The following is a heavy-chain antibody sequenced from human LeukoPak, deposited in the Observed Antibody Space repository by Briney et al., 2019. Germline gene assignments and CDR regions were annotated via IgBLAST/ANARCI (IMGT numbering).Heavy chain of an antibody. D-gene: IGHD5-24*01. V-gene: IGHV4-34*01. J-gene: IGHJ4*02. CDR1: GGSFSGYY. Sequence: SETLSLTCAVYGGSFSGYYWSWIRQPPGKGLEWIGEINHSGSTNYNPSLKSRVTISVDTSKNQFSLKLSSVTAADTAVYYCARGGYNIWEYYFDYWGQGILVTVSS. CDR2: INHSGST. CDR3: ARGGYNIWEYYFDY.